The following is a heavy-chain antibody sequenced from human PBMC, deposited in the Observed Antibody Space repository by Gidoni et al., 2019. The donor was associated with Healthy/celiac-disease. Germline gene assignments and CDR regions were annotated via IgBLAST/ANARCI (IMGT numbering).Heavy chain of an antibody. CDR3: AKDSPYYYDSSGYI. D-gene: IGHD3-22*01. J-gene: IGHJ4*02. CDR2: SSGRGGST. Sequence: EVQLLESGGGLVQPGRSLRLSCAASGFTFSSYAMSWVRQAPGKGLEWVSASSGRGGSTYYADSVKGRFTISRDNSKNTLYLQMNSLRAEDTAVYYCAKDSPYYYDSSGYIWGQGTLVTVSS. V-gene: IGHV3-23*01. CDR1: GFTFSSYA.